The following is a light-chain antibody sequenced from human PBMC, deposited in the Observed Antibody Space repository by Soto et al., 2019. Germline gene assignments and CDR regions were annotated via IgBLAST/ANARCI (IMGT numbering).Light chain of an antibody. V-gene: IGLV2-14*01. CDR2: EVS. J-gene: IGLJ1*01. Sequence: LTQPASVSGSPGQSITISCTGTSSDVGSYNYVSWYQQYSDKAPKLMIYEVSNRPSRVSNRFSGSKSGNTASLTISGLQAEDEADYYCVSYTSTTTPYVFGTGTKVTVL. CDR1: SSDVGSYNY. CDR3: VSYTSTTTPYV.